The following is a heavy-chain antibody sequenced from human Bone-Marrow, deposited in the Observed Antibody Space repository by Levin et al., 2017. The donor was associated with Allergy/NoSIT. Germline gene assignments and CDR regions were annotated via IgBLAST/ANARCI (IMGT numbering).Heavy chain of an antibody. CDR3: ARVAVTNTGWLKYYFDY. Sequence: SETLSLTCGVSGYSISRGYYWGWIRQPPGKGLEWIGSIYHGGTTYYNPSLRSRVALSVDTSKNQFSLKLRSVTAADTAVFYCARVAVTNTGWLKYYFDYWGQGTLVIVSS. J-gene: IGHJ4*02. CDR1: GYSISRGYY. V-gene: IGHV4-38-2*01. D-gene: IGHD6-19*01. CDR2: IYHGGTT.